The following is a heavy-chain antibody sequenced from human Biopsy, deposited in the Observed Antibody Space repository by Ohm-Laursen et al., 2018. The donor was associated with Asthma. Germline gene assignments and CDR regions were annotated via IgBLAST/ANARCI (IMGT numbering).Heavy chain of an antibody. CDR2: INSVFGAT. D-gene: IGHD2-2*01. CDR1: GGTFNTYV. CDR3: ARKAGSCISRTCYSLDF. Sequence: SVKISCKSLGGTFNTYVIGWVRQAPGQGLEWMGGINSVFGATTYPQKFQDRVTITADDSTSTVYMELSSLRSEDTAVYYCARKAGSCISRTCYSLDFWGQGTLVTVSS. J-gene: IGHJ4*02. V-gene: IGHV1-69*13.